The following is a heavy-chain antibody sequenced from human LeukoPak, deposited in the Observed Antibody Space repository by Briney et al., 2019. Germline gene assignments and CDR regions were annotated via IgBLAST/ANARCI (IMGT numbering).Heavy chain of an antibody. V-gene: IGHV3-9*01. CDR2: ISWNSGSI. Sequence: GGSLRLSCAASGFTFDDYAMHWVRQAPGKGLEWVSGISWNSGSIGYADSVKGRLTISRDNAKNSLYLQMNSLRAEDTALYYCAKDSSGIDYGDYDYWGQGTLVTVSS. CDR3: AKDSSGIDYGDYDY. CDR1: GFTFDDYA. D-gene: IGHD4-17*01. J-gene: IGHJ4*02.